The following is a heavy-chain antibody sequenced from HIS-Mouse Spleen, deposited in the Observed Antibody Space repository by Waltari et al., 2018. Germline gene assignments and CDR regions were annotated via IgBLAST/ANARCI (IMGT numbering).Heavy chain of an antibody. CDR3: ARGSRVTMVRGRWYFDL. Sequence: QVQLQQWAAGLLKPSETLSPTCAVYGGSFSGYYWSCPRRPPGKGLAWIGEINHSGSTNYNPSLKSRVTISVDTSKNQFSLKLSSVTAADTAVYYCARGSRVTMVRGRWYFDLWGRGTLVTVSS. V-gene: IGHV4-34*01. CDR1: GGSFSGYY. D-gene: IGHD3-10*01. CDR2: INHSGST. J-gene: IGHJ2*01.